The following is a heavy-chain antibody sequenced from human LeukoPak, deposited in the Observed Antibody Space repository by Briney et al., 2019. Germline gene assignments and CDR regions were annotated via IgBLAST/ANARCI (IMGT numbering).Heavy chain of an antibody. Sequence: PGGSLRLSCAASGFTFDDYGMSWVRQAPGKGLEWVSGINWNGGSTGYADSVKGRFTISRDNAKNSLYLQMNSLRAEDTALYYCARARYYYDSSDFDYWGQGTLVTVSS. J-gene: IGHJ4*02. D-gene: IGHD3-22*01. V-gene: IGHV3-20*04. CDR2: INWNGGST. CDR1: GFTFDDYG. CDR3: ARARYYYDSSDFDY.